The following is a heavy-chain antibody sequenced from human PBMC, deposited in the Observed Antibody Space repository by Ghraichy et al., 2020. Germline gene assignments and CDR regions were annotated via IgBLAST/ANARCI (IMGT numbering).Heavy chain of an antibody. J-gene: IGHJ6*02. CDR3: ARVIAARYKTGVSYYYGMDV. D-gene: IGHD6-6*01. CDR2: INHSGST. CDR1: GGSFSGYY. V-gene: IGHV4-34*01. Sequence: SETLSLTCAVYGGSFSGYYWSWIRQPPGKGLEWIGEINHSGSTNYNPSLKSRVTISVDTSKNQFSLKLSSVTAADTAVYYCARVIAARYKTGVSYYYGMDVWGQGTTVTVSS.